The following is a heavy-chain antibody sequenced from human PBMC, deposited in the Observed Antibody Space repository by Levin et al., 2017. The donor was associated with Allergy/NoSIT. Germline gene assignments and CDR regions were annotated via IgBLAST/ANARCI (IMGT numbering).Heavy chain of an antibody. Sequence: GESLKISCKASGYTFTGYYMHWVRQAPGQGLEWMGWINPNSGGTNYAQKFQGRVTMTRDTSISTAYMELSRLRSDDTAVYYCARDNPQAGAFDIWGQGTMVTVSS. J-gene: IGHJ3*02. CDR1: GYTFTGYY. V-gene: IGHV1-2*02. CDR2: INPNSGGT. D-gene: IGHD6-19*01. CDR3: ARDNPQAGAFDI.